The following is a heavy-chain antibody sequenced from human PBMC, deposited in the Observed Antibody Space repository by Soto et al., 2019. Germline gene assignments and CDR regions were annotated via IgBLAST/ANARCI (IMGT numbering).Heavy chain of an antibody. J-gene: IGHJ6*02. D-gene: IGHD3-16*01. CDR2: ISSSSSTI. Sequence: ESGGGLVQPGGSLRLSCAASGFTFSSYSMNWVRQAPGKGLEWVSYISSSSSTIYYADSVKGRFTISRDNAKNSLYLQMNSLRDEDTAVYYCARGLGGDYYYYGMDVWGQGTTVTVSS. V-gene: IGHV3-48*02. CDR3: ARGLGGDYYYYGMDV. CDR1: GFTFSSYS.